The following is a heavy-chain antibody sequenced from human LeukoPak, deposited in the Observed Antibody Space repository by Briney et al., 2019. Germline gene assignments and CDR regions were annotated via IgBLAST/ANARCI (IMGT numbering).Heavy chain of an antibody. CDR3: ARDAIFGVVNHATHFDY. V-gene: IGHV1-69*05. CDR1: GGTFSSYA. J-gene: IGHJ4*02. CDR2: IIPIFGTA. Sequence: ASVKVSCKASGGTFSSYAISWVRQAPGQGLEWMGRIIPIFGTANYAQKFQGRVTINTEESTSTAYMELSSLRSEDTAVYYCARDAIFGVVNHATHFDYWGQGTLVTVSS. D-gene: IGHD3-3*01.